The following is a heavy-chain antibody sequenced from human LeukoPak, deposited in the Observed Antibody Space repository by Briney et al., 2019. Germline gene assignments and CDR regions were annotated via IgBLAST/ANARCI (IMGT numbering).Heavy chain of an antibody. CDR3: ARDRESDYYYYGMDV. J-gene: IGHJ6*02. V-gene: IGHV3-30*02. CDR1: GFTFTNYG. D-gene: IGHD1-26*01. Sequence: GGSLRLSCVASGFTFTNYGMHWVRQAPGKGLGWVAFIRYDGSNKYYADSVKGRFTISRDNSKNTLYLQMNSLRAEDTAVYYCARDRESDYYYYGMDVWGQGTTVTVSS. CDR2: IRYDGSNK.